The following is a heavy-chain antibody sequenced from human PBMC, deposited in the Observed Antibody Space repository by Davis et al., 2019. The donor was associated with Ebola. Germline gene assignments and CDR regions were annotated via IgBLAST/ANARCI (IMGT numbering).Heavy chain of an antibody. CDR3: AGSSSWAAYYFDY. CDR1: GFTFSSYS. J-gene: IGHJ4*02. CDR2: ISSSSSYI. Sequence: GESLKISCAASGFTFSSYSMNWVRQAPGKGLEWVSSISSSSSYIYYADSVKGRFTISRDNAKNSLYLQMNALRADDTALYHCAGSSSWAAYYFDYWGQGALVTVSS. V-gene: IGHV3-21*04. D-gene: IGHD6-6*01.